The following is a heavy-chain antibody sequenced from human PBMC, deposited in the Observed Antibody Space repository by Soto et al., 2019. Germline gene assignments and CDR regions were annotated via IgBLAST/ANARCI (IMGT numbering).Heavy chain of an antibody. CDR3: ARGQQLEYYYMDV. D-gene: IGHD6-13*01. CDR2: IWYDGSNK. Sequence: GGSLRLSCAASGFTFSSYGMHWVRQAPGKGLEWVAVIWYDGSNKYYADSVKGRFTISRDNSKNTLYLQMNSLRTEDTAVYYCARGQQLEYYYMDVWGKGTTVTVSS. CDR1: GFTFSSYG. J-gene: IGHJ6*03. V-gene: IGHV3-33*01.